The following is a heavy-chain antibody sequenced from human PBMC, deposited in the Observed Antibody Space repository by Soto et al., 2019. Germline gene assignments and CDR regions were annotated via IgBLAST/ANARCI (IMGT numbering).Heavy chain of an antibody. J-gene: IGHJ4*02. Sequence: SVKVSCKASGYTFTSYDMHWVRQAPGQGLEWMGGINPIFGTASYAQKFQGRVTITADESTSTAYMELSSLRSEDTAVYYCASSGYSGYDSGYWGQGTLVTVSS. CDR2: INPIFGTA. CDR3: ASSGYSGYDSGY. CDR1: GYTFTSYD. D-gene: IGHD5-12*01. V-gene: IGHV1-69*13.